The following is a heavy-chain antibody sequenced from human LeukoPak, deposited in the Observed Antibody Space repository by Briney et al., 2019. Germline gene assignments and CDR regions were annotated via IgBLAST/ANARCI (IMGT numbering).Heavy chain of an antibody. CDR3: AKYLGYCSGGSCYTRHGN. Sequence: GGSLRLSCAASGFTFNSYAMSWVRQAPGKGLEWVSAISGSGGSTYYADSVKGRFTISRDNSKNTLYLQMNSLRAEDTAVYYCAKYLGYCSGGSCYTRHGNWGQGTLVTVSS. J-gene: IGHJ4*02. CDR2: ISGSGGST. D-gene: IGHD2-15*01. CDR1: GFTFNSYA. V-gene: IGHV3-23*01.